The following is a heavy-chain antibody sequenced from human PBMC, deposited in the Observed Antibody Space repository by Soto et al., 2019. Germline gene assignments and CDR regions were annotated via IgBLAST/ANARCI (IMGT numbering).Heavy chain of an antibody. CDR1: GFTFSSDA. J-gene: IGHJ4*02. D-gene: IGHD1-26*01. CDR2: ISGSGGST. Sequence: GGSLRLSCAASGFTFSSDAMSWVRQAPGKGLEWVSAISGSGGSTYYADSVKGRFTISRDNSKNTLYLQMNSLRAEDTAVYYCAKDDSGSFTTAYWCPGTLVTVSS. V-gene: IGHV3-23*01. CDR3: AKDDSGSFTTAY.